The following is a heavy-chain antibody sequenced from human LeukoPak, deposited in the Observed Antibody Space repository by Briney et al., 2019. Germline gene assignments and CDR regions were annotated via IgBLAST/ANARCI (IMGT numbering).Heavy chain of an antibody. J-gene: IGHJ4*02. Sequence: GASVKVSCKASGYTFTGYYMHWVRQAPGQGLEWMGWINPNSGGTNYAQKFQGWVTMTRDTSISTAYMELSRLRSDVTAVYYCARVGYYDSSGYYQRENYFDYWGQGTLVTVSS. CDR3: ARVGYYDSSGYYQRENYFDY. D-gene: IGHD3-22*01. CDR2: INPNSGGT. CDR1: GYTFTGYY. V-gene: IGHV1-2*04.